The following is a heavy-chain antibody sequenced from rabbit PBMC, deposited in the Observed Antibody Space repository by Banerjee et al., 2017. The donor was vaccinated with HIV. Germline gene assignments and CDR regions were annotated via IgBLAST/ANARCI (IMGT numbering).Heavy chain of an antibody. D-gene: IGHD2-1*01. Sequence: QSLQESGGGLFQPGGSLTLTCKASGFSFNSGYYMCWVRQAPGKGPEWIACTNTTSGKTWYASWMNGRFTISRSTSLNTVDLKMPSLTAADTATYFCARYGDYGGGDIGYDMDLWGQGTLVTVS. J-gene: IGHJ6*01. V-gene: IGHV1S43*01. CDR2: TNTTSGKT. CDR1: GFSFNSGYY. CDR3: ARYGDYGGGDIGYDMDL.